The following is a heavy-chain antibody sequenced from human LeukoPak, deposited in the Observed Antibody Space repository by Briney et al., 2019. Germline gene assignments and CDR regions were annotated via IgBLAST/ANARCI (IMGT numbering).Heavy chain of an antibody. Sequence: PGGSLRLSCAASGFTFSSYDMHWVRHATGKGLEWVSAIGTAGDTYYPGSVKGRFTISRENAKNSLYLQMNSLRAGDTAVYYCARGFMMTTFDIWGQGTMVTVSS. CDR3: ARGFMMTTFDI. CDR2: IGTAGDT. CDR1: GFTFSSYD. D-gene: IGHD3-16*01. J-gene: IGHJ3*02. V-gene: IGHV3-13*01.